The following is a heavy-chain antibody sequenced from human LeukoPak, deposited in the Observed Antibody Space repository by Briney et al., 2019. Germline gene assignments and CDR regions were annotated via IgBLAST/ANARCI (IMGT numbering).Heavy chain of an antibody. J-gene: IGHJ6*03. V-gene: IGHV3-53*01. CDR3: ARVVFGEYYHMDV. CDR1: GFTVSSNY. D-gene: IGHD3-3*01. CDR2: IYSGGST. Sequence: GGSLRLSRAASGFTVSSNYMSWVRQAPGKGLGWVSVIYSGGSTYYADSVKGRFTISRDNSKNTLYLQMNSLRAEDTAVYYCARVVFGEYYHMDVWGKGTTVTVSS.